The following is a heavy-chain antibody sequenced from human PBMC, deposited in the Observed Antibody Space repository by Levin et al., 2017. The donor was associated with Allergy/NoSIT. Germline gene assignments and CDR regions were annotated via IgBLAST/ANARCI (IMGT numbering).Heavy chain of an antibody. CDR2: INHSGST. Sequence: SETLSLTCAVYGGSFSGYYWSWIRQPPGKGLEWIGEINHSGSTNYNPSLKSRVTISVDTSKNQFSLKLSSVTAADTAVYYCARSLSWSMVRERRFDPWGQGTLVTVSS. D-gene: IGHD3-10*01. CDR3: ARSLSWSMVRERRFDP. V-gene: IGHV4-34*01. CDR1: GGSFSGYY. J-gene: IGHJ5*02.